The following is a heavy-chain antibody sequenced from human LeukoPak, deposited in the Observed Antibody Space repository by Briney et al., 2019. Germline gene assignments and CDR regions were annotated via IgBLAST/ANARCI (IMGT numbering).Heavy chain of an antibody. D-gene: IGHD3-9*01. Sequence: GASVKVSCKASGGTFSSYAISWVRQAPGQGLEWMGGIIPIFGTANYAQKFQGRVTITADESTSTAYMELSSLRSEDTAVYYCARVDDILTGYPRWGQGALVTVSS. CDR1: GGTFSSYA. CDR3: ARVDDILTGYPR. V-gene: IGHV1-69*13. J-gene: IGHJ4*02. CDR2: IIPIFGTA.